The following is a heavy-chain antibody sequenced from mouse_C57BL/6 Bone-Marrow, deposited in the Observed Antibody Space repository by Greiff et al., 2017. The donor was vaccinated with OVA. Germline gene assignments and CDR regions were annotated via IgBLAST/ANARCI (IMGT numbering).Heavy chain of an antibody. D-gene: IGHD3-3*01. V-gene: IGHV15-2*01. CDR2: ILPSIGRT. CDR1: DSAVFPNAY. J-gene: IGHJ4*01. CDR3: ALGYAMDY. Sequence: QVQLKESGSELRSPGSSVKLSCKDFDSAVFPNAYMSWVRQKPGHGFEWIGGILPSIGRTIYGEMFEDKASSDADTLSNTSYLELNRLSSEDSAIYYCALGYAMDYWGQGTSVTVSS.